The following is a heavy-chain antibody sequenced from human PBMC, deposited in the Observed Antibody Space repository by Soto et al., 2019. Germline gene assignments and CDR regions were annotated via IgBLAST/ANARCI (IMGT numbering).Heavy chain of an antibody. V-gene: IGHV3-30-3*01. CDR3: ARDGSRWELLMVFDY. CDR2: ISYDGSNK. D-gene: IGHD1-26*01. Sequence: GGSLRLSCAASGFTFSSYAMHWVRQAPGKGLEWVAVISYDGSNKYYADSVKGRFTISRDNSKNTLYLQMNSLRAEDTAVYYCARDGSRWELLMVFDYWGQGTLVTVSS. CDR1: GFTFSSYA. J-gene: IGHJ4*02.